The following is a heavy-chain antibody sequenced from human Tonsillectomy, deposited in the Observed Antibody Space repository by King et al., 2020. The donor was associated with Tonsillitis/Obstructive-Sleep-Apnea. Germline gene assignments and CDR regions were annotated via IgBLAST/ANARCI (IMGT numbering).Heavy chain of an antibody. D-gene: IGHD4-11*01. V-gene: IGHV4-59*01. J-gene: IGHJ5*02. CDR2: IYYSGST. Sequence: QLQESGPGLVKPSETLSLTCSVSGGSISSYYWSWIRQPPGKGLEWIGYIYYSGSTNYNPSLKSRVTISVDTSKNQFSLKLSSVTAADTAVYYCARSGAQMTTVTTYWFDPWGQGTLVTVSS. CDR3: ARSGAQMTTVTTYWFDP. CDR1: GGSISSYY.